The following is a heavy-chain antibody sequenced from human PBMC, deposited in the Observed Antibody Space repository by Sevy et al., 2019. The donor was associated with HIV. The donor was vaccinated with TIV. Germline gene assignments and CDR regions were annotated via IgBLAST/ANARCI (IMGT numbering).Heavy chain of an antibody. CDR3: AKGGDSSSWPIDYYYYYGMDV. Sequence: GGSLRLSCAASGFTFSSYGMHWVRQAPGKGLEWVAFIRYDGSNKYYADSVKGRFTISRDNSKNTLYLKMNSLRAEDTAVYYCAKGGDSSSWPIDYYYYYGMDVWGQGTTVTVSS. CDR1: GFTFSSYG. V-gene: IGHV3-30*02. J-gene: IGHJ6*02. CDR2: IRYDGSNK. D-gene: IGHD6-13*01.